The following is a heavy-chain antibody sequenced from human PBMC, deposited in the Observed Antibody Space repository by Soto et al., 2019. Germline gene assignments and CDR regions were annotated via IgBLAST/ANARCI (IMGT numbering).Heavy chain of an antibody. D-gene: IGHD3-10*01. J-gene: IGHJ5*02. CDR2: INAGNGNT. CDR1: GYTFLNYA. CDR3: ARGVPLWFDP. V-gene: IGHV1-3*05. Sequence: QVQLVQSGAEEKKPGATVKVSCKASGYTFLNYAIDWVRQAPGQRLEWMGWINAGNGNTKYSQKFQGRVTITRDTAASTAYMELSSRRSEDTAVYYCARGVPLWFDPWGQGTLVTVSS.